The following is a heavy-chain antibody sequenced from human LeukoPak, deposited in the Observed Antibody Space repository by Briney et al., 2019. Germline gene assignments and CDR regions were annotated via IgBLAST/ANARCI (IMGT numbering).Heavy chain of an antibody. J-gene: IGHJ4*02. CDR3: ARGFWSGYHYYFDY. CDR1: GFTVSSNY. Sequence: PGRSLRLSCAASGFTVSSNYMSWVRQTPGKGLEWVSVIYSGGTTYYADSVKGRFTISRDNSKNTLYLQMNSLRAEDTAVYYCARGFWSGYHYYFDYWGQGTLVTVSS. CDR2: IYSGGTT. V-gene: IGHV3-66*02. D-gene: IGHD3-3*01.